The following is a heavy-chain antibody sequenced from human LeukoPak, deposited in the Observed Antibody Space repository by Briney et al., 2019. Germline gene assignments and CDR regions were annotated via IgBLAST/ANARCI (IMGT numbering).Heavy chain of an antibody. J-gene: IGHJ6*03. CDR3: ARGEGLNSCYYMDV. V-gene: IGHV4-4*07. CDR2: IYTSGST. Sequence: PSETLSLTCTVSGGSISSYYWSWIRQPAGKGLEWIGRIYTSGSTNYNPSLKSRVTMSVDTSKNQFSLKLSSVTAADTAVYYCARGEGLNSCYYMDVWGKGTTVPVSS. D-gene: IGHD2-2*01. CDR1: GGSISSYY.